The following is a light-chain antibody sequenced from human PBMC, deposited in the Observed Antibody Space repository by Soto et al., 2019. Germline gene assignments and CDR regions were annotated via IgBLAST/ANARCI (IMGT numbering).Light chain of an antibody. Sequence: QSVLTQPPSASGSPGQSVTISCTGTSSDVGGYNYVSWYQQHPGKAPKLMIYDVSKRPSGVPDRFSGSKSGNTASLTVSGLQAEDEADYYCSSYAGNKNVFGTGTKVTVL. CDR3: SSYAGNKNV. CDR2: DVS. J-gene: IGLJ1*01. CDR1: SSDVGGYNY. V-gene: IGLV2-8*01.